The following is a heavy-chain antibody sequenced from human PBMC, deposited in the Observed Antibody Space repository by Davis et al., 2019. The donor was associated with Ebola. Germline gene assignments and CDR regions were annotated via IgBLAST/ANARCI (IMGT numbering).Heavy chain of an antibody. V-gene: IGHV3-11*04. J-gene: IGHJ4*02. Sequence: GESLKISCAASGFTFSEYYMSWIRRAPGKGLEWVSFISGSALTTYYADSVKGRFTISRDNSKNSLYLQMNTLRVEDTAIYYCVPGTWIRGQGTLVTVSS. D-gene: IGHD5-18*01. CDR1: GFTFSEYY. CDR3: VPGTWI. CDR2: ISGSALTT.